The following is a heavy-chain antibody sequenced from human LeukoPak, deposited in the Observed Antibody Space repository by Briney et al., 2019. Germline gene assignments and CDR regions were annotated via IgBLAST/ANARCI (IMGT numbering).Heavy chain of an antibody. V-gene: IGHV1-8*01. J-gene: IGHJ4*02. CDR3: AREGGTVVTPRGFDY. CDR1: GYTFTSYD. CDR2: MNPNSGNT. D-gene: IGHD4-23*01. Sequence: ASVKVSCKASGYTFTSYDINWVRQATGQGLERMGWMNPNSGNTGYAQKFQGRVTMTRNTSISTAYMELSSLRSEDTAVYYCAREGGTVVTPRGFDYWGQGTLVTVSS.